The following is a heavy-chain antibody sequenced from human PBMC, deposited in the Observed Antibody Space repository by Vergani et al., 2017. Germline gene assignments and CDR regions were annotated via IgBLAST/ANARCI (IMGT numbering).Heavy chain of an antibody. D-gene: IGHD3-3*01. CDR2: INHSGST. CDR1: CGSFSGYY. J-gene: IGHJ6*03. V-gene: IGHV4-34*01. CDR3: ARVQELYDFWSGYRVRYYYYMDV. Sequence: QVQLQQWGAGLLKPSETLSLTCAVYCGSFSGYYWSWIRQPPGKWLEWIGEINHSGSTNYNPSLKSRVTISVDTSKNQFSLKLSSVTAADTAVYYCARVQELYDFWSGYRVRYYYYMDVWGKGTTVTVSS.